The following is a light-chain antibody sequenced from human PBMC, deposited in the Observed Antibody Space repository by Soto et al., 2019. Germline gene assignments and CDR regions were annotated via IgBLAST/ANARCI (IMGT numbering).Light chain of an antibody. V-gene: IGKV3D-20*02. J-gene: IGKJ5*01. CDR1: QTVSSNY. CDR3: QQRYNWPIT. Sequence: EIILTESLNTLSLSPGERATLSCRASQTVSSNYLAWCQQRPGQAPRLLIYGASSRATGIPARFSGSGSGTDFTLTISSLEPEDFSVYYCQQRYNWPITFGQGTRLAI. CDR2: GAS.